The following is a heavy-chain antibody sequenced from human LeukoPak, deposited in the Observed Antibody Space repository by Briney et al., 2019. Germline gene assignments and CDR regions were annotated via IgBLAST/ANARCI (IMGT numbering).Heavy chain of an antibody. J-gene: IGHJ5*02. CDR3: AKGVVAVPRGSWFDP. CDR1: GFTFDDYA. V-gene: IGHV3-9*03. CDR2: ISWNSGSI. D-gene: IGHD3-22*01. Sequence: PGGSLRLSCAASGFTFDDYAMYWVRQAPGKGLEWVSGISWNSGSIGYADSVKGRFTISRDNAKNSLYLQMNSLRAEDMALYYCAKGVVAVPRGSWFDPWGQGTLVTVSS.